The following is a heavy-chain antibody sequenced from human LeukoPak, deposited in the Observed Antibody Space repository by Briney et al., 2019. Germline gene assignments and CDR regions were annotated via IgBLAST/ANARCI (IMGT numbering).Heavy chain of an antibody. D-gene: IGHD5-18*01. J-gene: IGHJ4*02. CDR3: ATIGYSYGYGFDY. V-gene: IGHV1-46*01. CDR2: INPSGGST. CDR1: GYTFTSYY. Sequence: ASVKVSCKASGYTFTSYYIHWVRQAPGQGLEWMGIINPSGGSTSYAQKFQGRVTMTRDTSTNTAYMELSSLRSEDTAVYYCATIGYSYGYGFDYWGQGTLVTVSS.